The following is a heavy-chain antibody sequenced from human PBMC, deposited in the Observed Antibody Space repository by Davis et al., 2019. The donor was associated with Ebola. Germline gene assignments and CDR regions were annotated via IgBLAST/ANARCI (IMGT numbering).Heavy chain of an antibody. CDR2: IYFTGST. D-gene: IGHD5/OR15-5a*01. CDR3: VRLSTPSTIEG. CDR1: GGSTSSSNYY. V-gene: IGHV4-39*01. J-gene: IGHJ4*02. Sequence: PSETLSLTCNVSGGSTSSSNYYWGWIRQPPGKGLEFIGNIYFTGSTFYNPSLKSRVTMSVDTSKNQFSLKLSSVTAADTALYYCVRLSTPSTIEGWGPGTLVTVSS.